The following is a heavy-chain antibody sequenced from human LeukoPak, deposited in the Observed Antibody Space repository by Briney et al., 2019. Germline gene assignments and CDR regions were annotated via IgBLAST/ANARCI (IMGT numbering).Heavy chain of an antibody. V-gene: IGHV3-7*03. D-gene: IGHD3-22*01. CDR2: IKEDGSET. J-gene: IGHJ4*02. Sequence: GGSLRLSCAASGFTFNTFWMTWVRHAPGKGLEWVANIKEDGSETHYVDSLKGRFTISRDNAKNSLYLQMNGLRAEDTAVYYCAREYYYNSSGYRALRYWGQGTLVTVSS. CDR3: AREYYYNSSGYRALRY. CDR1: GFTFNTFW.